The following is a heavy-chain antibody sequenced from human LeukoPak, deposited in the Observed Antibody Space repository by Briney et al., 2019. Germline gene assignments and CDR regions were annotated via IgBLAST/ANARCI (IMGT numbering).Heavy chain of an antibody. Sequence: GGSLRLSFAASGFTFSDARLYWVRQAPGKGLEWLAVISYDESNRYYAGSVKGRFTISRDNSKNTVYLQMNSLRAEDTAVYYCENLARWFGELSPFHYWGQGTLVTVSS. V-gene: IGHV3-30*18. CDR1: GFTFSDAR. CDR2: ISYDESNR. CDR3: ENLARWFGELSPFHY. J-gene: IGHJ4*02. D-gene: IGHD3-10*01.